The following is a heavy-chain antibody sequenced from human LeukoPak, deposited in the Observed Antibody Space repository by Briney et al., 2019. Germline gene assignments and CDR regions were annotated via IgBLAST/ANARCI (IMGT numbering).Heavy chain of an antibody. D-gene: IGHD3-10*01. Sequence: PGGSLRLSCAASGFTFSSYAMSWVRQAPGKGLEWVSAISGSGGSTYYADSVKGRFTISRDNSRNTLYLQMNSLRAEDTAVYYCAKVKTGTWSNDYWGQGTLVTVSS. J-gene: IGHJ4*02. CDR3: AKVKTGTWSNDY. CDR2: ISGSGGST. V-gene: IGHV3-23*01. CDR1: GFTFSSYA.